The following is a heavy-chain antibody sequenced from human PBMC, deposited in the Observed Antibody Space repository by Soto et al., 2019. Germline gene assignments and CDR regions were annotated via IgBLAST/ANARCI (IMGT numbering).Heavy chain of an antibody. D-gene: IGHD4-4*01. Sequence: SETLSLTCAVSGGSISSTNWWSWVRQPPGKGLEWIGQIYHSGSANYNPSLKSRVTISVDKSKNQFSLKLSSVTAADTAVYYCARHYDYSSNWFDPWGQGTLVT. V-gene: IGHV4-4*02. CDR1: GGSISSTNW. CDR3: ARHYDYSSNWFDP. J-gene: IGHJ5*02. CDR2: IYHSGSA.